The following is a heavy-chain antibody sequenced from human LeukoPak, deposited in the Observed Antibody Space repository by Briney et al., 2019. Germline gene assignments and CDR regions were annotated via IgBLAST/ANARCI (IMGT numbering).Heavy chain of an antibody. CDR3: AKDRGRYYDSSGYYWGYYFDS. V-gene: IGHV3-23*01. D-gene: IGHD3-22*01. CDR1: GFTFSSYV. Sequence: AGGSLRLSCAASGFTFSSYVVNWVRQAPGKGLEWVSAISGSGGSTFYADSVKGRSTISRDNSKNTLYLQMSSLRAEDTAVYYCAKDRGRYYDSSGYYWGYYFDSWGQGILVTVST. J-gene: IGHJ4*02. CDR2: ISGSGGST.